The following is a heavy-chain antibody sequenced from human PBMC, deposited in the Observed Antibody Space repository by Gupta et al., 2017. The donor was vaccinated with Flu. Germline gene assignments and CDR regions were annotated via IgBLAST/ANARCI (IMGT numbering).Heavy chain of an antibody. CDR3: ANSED. V-gene: IGHV4-61*02. D-gene: IGHD2-21*01. Sequence: QVQLQESGPGLVEPSQTLSLTCTISGGSISSGSYYWDWIRQPAGKGLEWLGRMYNSGTIHYSPSLKSRLTISGDTSKNHFSLKLSSVTAADTAIYYCANSEDWGQGTLVTVSS. J-gene: IGHJ4*02. CDR1: GGSISSGSYY. CDR2: MYNSGTI.